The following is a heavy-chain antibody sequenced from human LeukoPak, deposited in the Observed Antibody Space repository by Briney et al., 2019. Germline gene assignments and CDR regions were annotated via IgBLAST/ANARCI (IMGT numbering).Heavy chain of an antibody. CDR3: AKEFTANQLLPSAFDI. V-gene: IGHV3-23*01. Sequence: GGSLRLSCAASGFTFSSYAMSWVRQAPGKGLEWVSAISGSGGSTYYADSVKGRFTISRDNSKNTLYLQMNSLRAEDTAVYYCAKEFTANQLLPSAFDIWGQGTMVTVAS. J-gene: IGHJ3*02. D-gene: IGHD2-2*01. CDR1: GFTFSSYA. CDR2: ISGSGGST.